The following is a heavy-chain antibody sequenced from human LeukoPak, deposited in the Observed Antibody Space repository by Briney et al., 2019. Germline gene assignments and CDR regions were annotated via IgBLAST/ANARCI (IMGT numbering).Heavy chain of an antibody. Sequence: SETLSLTCTVSGGSISSYYWSWIRQPAGKGLEWIGRIYTSGSTNYNPSLKSRVTMSVDTSKNQFSLKLSSVTAADTAVYYCARDNVVYYGSGSHYYYYYYMDVWGKGTTVTISS. CDR2: IYTSGST. CDR3: ARDNVVYYGSGSHYYYYYYMDV. V-gene: IGHV4-4*07. J-gene: IGHJ6*03. CDR1: GGSISSYY. D-gene: IGHD3-10*01.